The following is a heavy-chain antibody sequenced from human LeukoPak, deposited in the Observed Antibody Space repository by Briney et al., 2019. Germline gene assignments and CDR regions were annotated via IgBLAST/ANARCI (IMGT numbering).Heavy chain of an antibody. CDR3: ARAGIAARPNYYMDV. CDR1: GGTFSSYA. CDR2: IIPIFGTA. Sequence: PVKVSCKASGGTFSSYAISWVRQAPGQGLEWMGGIIPIFGTANYAQKFQGRVTITTDESTSTAYMELSSLRSEDTAVYYCARAGIAARPNYYMDVWGKGTTVTVSS. D-gene: IGHD6-6*01. J-gene: IGHJ6*03. V-gene: IGHV1-69*05.